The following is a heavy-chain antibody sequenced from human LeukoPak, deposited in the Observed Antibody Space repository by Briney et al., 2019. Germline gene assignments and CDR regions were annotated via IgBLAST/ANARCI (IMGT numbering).Heavy chain of an antibody. CDR1: GESVTSSY. J-gene: IGHJ4*02. CDR3: ARLDCFVEGCYNH. CDR2: VSSDGTT. Sequence: SETLSLTCSVSGESVTSSYWNWIRQPPGKGLEWIGYVSSDGTTNLTPSLRSRLIMSVDTAKNDISLILTSVTGADTAIYYCARLDCFVEGCYNHWGRGTLVTVSS. D-gene: IGHD2-15*01. V-gene: IGHV4-59*08.